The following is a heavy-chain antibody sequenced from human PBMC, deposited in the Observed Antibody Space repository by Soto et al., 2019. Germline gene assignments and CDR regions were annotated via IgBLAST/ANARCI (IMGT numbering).Heavy chain of an antibody. D-gene: IGHD3-3*01. Sequence: QVQLVQSGPEVKKPGASVKVSCKASGYTLTSYAVSWVRQAPGQGLEWMGWVSAYNGYTNYAQTFQGRVTMTRDTSTSTAYMELRSLRFDDTAVYFCASGVVRLTTSGAANSYNGMEVWGQGTAVTVSS. CDR3: ASGVVRLTTSGAANSYNGMEV. V-gene: IGHV1-18*04. CDR2: VSAYNGYT. J-gene: IGHJ6*02. CDR1: GYTLTSYA.